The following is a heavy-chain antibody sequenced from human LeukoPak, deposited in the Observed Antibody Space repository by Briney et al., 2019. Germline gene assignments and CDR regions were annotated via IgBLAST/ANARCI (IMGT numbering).Heavy chain of an antibody. CDR3: AKEAELRFLEWSFDY. D-gene: IGHD3-3*01. J-gene: IGHJ4*02. CDR2: IRYDGSNK. Sequence: PGGSLRLSCAASGFTFSSYGMHWVRQAPGEGLEWVAFIRYDGSNKYYADSVKGRFTISRDNSKNTLYPQMNSLRAEDTAVYYCAKEAELRFLEWSFDYWGQGTLVTVSS. CDR1: GFTFSSYG. V-gene: IGHV3-30*02.